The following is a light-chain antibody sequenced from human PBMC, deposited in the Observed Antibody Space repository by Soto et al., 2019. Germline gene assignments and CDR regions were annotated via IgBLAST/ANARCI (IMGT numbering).Light chain of an antibody. CDR2: DAS. CDR3: QQRRNWPPLFT. CDR1: QSVSSY. V-gene: IGKV3-11*01. Sequence: EIVLTQSPATLSLSPGERATLSCRASQSVSSYLAWYQQKPGQAPRLLIYDASNRATGIPAMFSGSRSGTYFTRIISSLERADFAVDYCQQRRNWPPLFTFGPGTKVDIK. J-gene: IGKJ3*01.